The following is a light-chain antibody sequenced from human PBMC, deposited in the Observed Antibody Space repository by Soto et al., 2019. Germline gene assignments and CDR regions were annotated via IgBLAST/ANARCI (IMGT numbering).Light chain of an antibody. CDR2: AAS. CDR1: QGISSY. J-gene: IGKJ5*01. CDR3: QQVNSYPIT. V-gene: IGKV1-9*01. Sequence: DIQLTQSPSFLSASLGDRVTTTCRASQGISSYLAWYQQKPGGVPKLLIYAASTLQTGVPSRFSGSGFGTQFTLTISSLQPEDFATYYCQQVNSYPITFGQGTRLEIK.